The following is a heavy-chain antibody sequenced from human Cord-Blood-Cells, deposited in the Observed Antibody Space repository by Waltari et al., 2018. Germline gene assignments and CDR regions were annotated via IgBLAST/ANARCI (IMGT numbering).Heavy chain of an antibody. V-gene: IGHV4-4*02. Sequence: QLQMQESGPGLVKPSGTLSLTCAVSGDSMSSTDWWSWVRQSPGKGLEWIAQVHQSGRTNYTPPFAGPVTLSIDTSISQFALRVTSATAADTAVYYCARYRGRGIYLASWRPGTLVTVSP. D-gene: IGHD2-15*01. CDR3: ARYRGRGIYLAS. J-gene: IGHJ4*02. CDR2: VHQSGRT. CDR1: GDSMSSTDW.